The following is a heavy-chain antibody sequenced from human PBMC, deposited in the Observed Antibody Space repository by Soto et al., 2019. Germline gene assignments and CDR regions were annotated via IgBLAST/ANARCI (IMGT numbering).Heavy chain of an antibody. V-gene: IGHV3-23*01. Sequence: PGGSLRLSCAASGFTFSSYAMSWVRQAPGKGLEWVSAISGSGGSTYYADSVKGRLTISRDNSKNTLYLQMNSLRAEDTAVYYCAKDGGYGLPYYYYGMDVWGQGTTVTVSS. J-gene: IGHJ6*02. CDR2: ISGSGGST. CDR1: GFTFSSYA. CDR3: AKDGGYGLPYYYYGMDV. D-gene: IGHD3-16*01.